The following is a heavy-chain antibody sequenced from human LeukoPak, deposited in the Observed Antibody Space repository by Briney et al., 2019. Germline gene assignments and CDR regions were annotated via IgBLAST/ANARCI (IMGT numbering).Heavy chain of an antibody. J-gene: IGHJ4*02. CDR1: VFSFYSYG. CDR2: MWGDESNK. CDR3: ARGGSGSYPPGMY. Sequence: GGSLRLSCAASVFSFYSYGMHGVRQARGKGLVWVAVMWGDESNKYYALSVKGRFTISRDNSKNTLYLQMNNLGAEDTAVYYCARGGSGSYPPGMYWGEGTLVTVSS. V-gene: IGHV3-33*01. D-gene: IGHD1-26*01.